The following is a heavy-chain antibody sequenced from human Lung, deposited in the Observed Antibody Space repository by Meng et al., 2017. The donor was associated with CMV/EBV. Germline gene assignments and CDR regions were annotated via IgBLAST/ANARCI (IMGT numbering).Heavy chain of an antibody. CDR2: INAYNGDT. CDR1: GNTFTNYG. CDR3: AGVEGVIPSGDY. J-gene: IGHJ4*02. D-gene: IGHD4-23*01. Sequence: QVVGPGGGVTTPGPSVNCSCKAAGNTFTNYGMAWIRQSPGQGLEWMGWINAYNGDTNYAQTIQCRVTMTTDTTTSTAYMELRSLRSDDTAVYYCAGVEGVIPSGDYWGQGALVTVSS. V-gene: IGHV1-18*01.